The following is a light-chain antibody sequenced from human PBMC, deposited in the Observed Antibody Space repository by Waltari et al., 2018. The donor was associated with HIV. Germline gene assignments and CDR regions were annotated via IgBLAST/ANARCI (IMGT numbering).Light chain of an antibody. J-gene: IGLJ3*02. CDR2: DVS. CDR3: CSYAGDYTFR. Sequence: QSALTQPRSVSGSPGQSVTISCTGTSSDVGGYNSVSWYQQHPGKAPKLMIYDVSKRPSGVPVRFSGSKSGTTASLTISGLRAEDEADFYCCSYAGDYTFRFGGGTKLTVL. V-gene: IGLV2-11*01. CDR1: SSDVGGYNS.